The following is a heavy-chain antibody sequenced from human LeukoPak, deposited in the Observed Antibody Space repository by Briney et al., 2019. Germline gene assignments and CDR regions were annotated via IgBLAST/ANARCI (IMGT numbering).Heavy chain of an antibody. D-gene: IGHD3-10*01. CDR2: INPSGGST. V-gene: IGHV1-46*01. CDR1: GYTFTRYY. CDR3: ARGDGDDYYYYMDV. Sequence: ASVKVSCKASGYTFTRYYMHWVRQAPGQGLEWMGMINPSGGSTSCGQKFQGRVTMTRDTSTSTVYMELSSLRSEDTAVYYCARGDGDDYYYYMDVWGKGTTVTVSS. J-gene: IGHJ6*03.